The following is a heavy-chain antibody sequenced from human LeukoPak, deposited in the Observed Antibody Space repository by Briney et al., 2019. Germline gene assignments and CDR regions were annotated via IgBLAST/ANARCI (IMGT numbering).Heavy chain of an antibody. J-gene: IGHJ5*02. V-gene: IGHV3-73*01. CDR2: IRSKANSYAT. CDR3: TGYSSSWYPPTP. CDR1: GFTFSGSA. D-gene: IGHD6-13*01. Sequence: GGSLRLSCAASGFTFSGSAMHWVRQASGKGLEWVGRIRSKANSYATAYAASVKDRFTISRDDSKNTAYLQMNSLKTEDTAVYYCTGYSSSWYPPTPWGQGTLVTVSS.